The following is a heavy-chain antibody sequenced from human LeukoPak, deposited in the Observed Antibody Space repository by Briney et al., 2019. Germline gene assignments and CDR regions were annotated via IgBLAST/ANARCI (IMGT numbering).Heavy chain of an antibody. Sequence: GGSLRLSCAASGFTFSSYGMHWVRQAPGKGLEWVAVISYDGSNKYYADSVKGRFTIFRDNSKNTLYLQMNSLRAEDTAVYYCAKEKPRYSYGTGSFDYWGQGTLVTVSS. D-gene: IGHD5-18*01. CDR3: AKEKPRYSYGTGSFDY. V-gene: IGHV3-30*18. CDR2: ISYDGSNK. CDR1: GFTFSSYG. J-gene: IGHJ4*02.